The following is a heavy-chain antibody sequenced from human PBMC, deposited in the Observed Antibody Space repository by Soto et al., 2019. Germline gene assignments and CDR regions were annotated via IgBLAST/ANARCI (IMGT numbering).Heavy chain of an antibody. J-gene: IGHJ4*02. CDR2: ISSDGSET. CDR3: ARQEAGTDY. V-gene: IGHV3-30*03. Sequence: QVQLVESGGGVVQPGRSLRLSCAAAGFTFSTYGMNWVRQAPGKGPEWVAIISSDGSETHYADSVKGQFTISRDNSRSTLYLQMNSLIVEDTAVYYCARQEAGTDYWGQGTLVTVSS. CDR1: GFTFSTYG. D-gene: IGHD6-19*01.